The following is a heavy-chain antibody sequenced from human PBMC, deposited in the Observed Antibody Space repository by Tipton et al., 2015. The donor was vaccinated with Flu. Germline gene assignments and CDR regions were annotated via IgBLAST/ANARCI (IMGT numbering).Heavy chain of an antibody. D-gene: IGHD6-19*01. Sequence: QLVQSGAEVKKPGESLKISCKGSGYSFTSYWIGWVRQMPGKGLEWMGIIYPGDSDTRYSPSFQGQVTISADKSISTAYLQWSSLKAPDPAMYDWASQPDISGWTGGFDNWGQGTLVTVSS. V-gene: IGHV5-51*01. J-gene: IGHJ4*02. CDR1: GYSFTSYW. CDR3: ASQPDISGWTGGFDN. CDR2: IYPGDSDT.